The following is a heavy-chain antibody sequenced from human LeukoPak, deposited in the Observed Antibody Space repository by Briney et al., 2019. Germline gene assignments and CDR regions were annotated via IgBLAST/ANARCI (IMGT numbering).Heavy chain of an antibody. Sequence: GGSLRLSCAASGFTFSSYWMHWVRQAPGKGLVWVSRINSDGSSTSYADSVKGRFTISRDNAKNTLYLQMNSLRAEDTAVYYCAMSYDSSGYDAFDIWGQGTMVTVSS. V-gene: IGHV3-74*01. CDR1: GFTFSSYW. D-gene: IGHD3-22*01. J-gene: IGHJ3*02. CDR3: AMSYDSSGYDAFDI. CDR2: INSDGSST.